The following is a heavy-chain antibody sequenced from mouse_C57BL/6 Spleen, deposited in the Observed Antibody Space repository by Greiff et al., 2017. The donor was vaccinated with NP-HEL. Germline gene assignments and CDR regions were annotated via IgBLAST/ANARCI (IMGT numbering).Heavy chain of an antibody. Sequence: QVQLQQSGPGLVQPSQSLSITCTVSGFSLTSYGVHWVRQSPGKGLEWLGVIWSGGSTDYNAAFISRLSISKDNSKSQVFFKMNSLQADDTAIYYCARKGNYYGSKDYAMDYWGQGTSVTVSS. V-gene: IGHV2-2*01. D-gene: IGHD1-1*01. CDR3: ARKGNYYGSKDYAMDY. J-gene: IGHJ4*01. CDR1: GFSLTSYG. CDR2: IWSGGST.